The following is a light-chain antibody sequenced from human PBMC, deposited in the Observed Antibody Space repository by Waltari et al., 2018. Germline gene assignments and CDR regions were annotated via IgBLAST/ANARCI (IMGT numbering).Light chain of an antibody. CDR2: LNN. CDR1: EVADKF. CDR3: QTWDSSPVV. Sequence: SFELTQSPSVSVSPGQTATITCSGHEVADKFVWWYQQRPGQSPVMVIYLNNKRPSGIPERFSGSISGSTATLTISGTQDLDEADYYCQTWDSSPVVFGGGTKLTVL. J-gene: IGLJ2*01. V-gene: IGLV3-1*01.